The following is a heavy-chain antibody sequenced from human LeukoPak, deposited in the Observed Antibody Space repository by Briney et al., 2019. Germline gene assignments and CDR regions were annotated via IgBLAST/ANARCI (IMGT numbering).Heavy chain of an antibody. CDR1: GFTFDDYA. J-gene: IGHJ5*02. Sequence: GGSLRLSCAASGFTFDDYAMHWVRQAPGKGPEWVSGISWNSGSIGYADSVKGRFTISRDNAKNSLYLQMNSLRAEDTALYYCAKEGLPMSGFDPWGQGTLVTVSS. D-gene: IGHD5-12*01. V-gene: IGHV3-9*01. CDR2: ISWNSGSI. CDR3: AKEGLPMSGFDP.